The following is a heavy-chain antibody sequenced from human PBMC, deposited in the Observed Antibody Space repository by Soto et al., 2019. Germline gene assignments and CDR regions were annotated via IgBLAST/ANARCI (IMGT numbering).Heavy chain of an antibody. V-gene: IGHV3-23*01. Sequence: EVQLLESGGGLVQPGGSLRLSCAASGLNFTAYAMSWVRQAPGKGLEWVSGLVGSGDPIFYAASVRGRFTVSRDNSKNTLFLQMGSLRADDTAIYYCAKDAIANNGIWEPFDMWGRGTGVTVSS. CDR3: AKDAIANNGIWEPFDM. CDR1: GLNFTAYA. CDR2: LVGSGDPI. J-gene: IGHJ3*02. D-gene: IGHD2-8*01.